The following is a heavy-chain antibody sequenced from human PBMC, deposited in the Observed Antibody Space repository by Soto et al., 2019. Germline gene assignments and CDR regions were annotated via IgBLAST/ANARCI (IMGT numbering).Heavy chain of an antibody. CDR3: VRHVSSSGSGSYYPLYFDY. CDR2: IYYSGST. CDR1: GDSISSSSCY. D-gene: IGHD3-10*01. J-gene: IGHJ4*02. Sequence: TSETLSLTCPVAGDSISSSSCYWGWIRQPPGEGPEWIGSIYYSGSTQYNPSLKSRVTMSVDTSKNQFSLKLSSVTAADTALYYCVRHVSSSGSGSYYPLYFDYWGQGTLVTVSS. V-gene: IGHV4-39*01.